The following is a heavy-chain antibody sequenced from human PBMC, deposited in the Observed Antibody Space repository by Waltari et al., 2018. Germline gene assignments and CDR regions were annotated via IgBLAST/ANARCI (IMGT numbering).Heavy chain of an antibody. J-gene: IGHJ4*02. V-gene: IGHV3-7*01. CDR3: ARVPLPWYLDY. CDR1: GSTLRNYW. Sequence: EVQVVESGGGLVQPGGSMSLSCAASGSTLRNYWMTWVRRAPGKGLEWVANINQDGNGLHYVDSVRGRFTISRDNAKNSMFLQMNSLRAEDTAVYYCARVPLPWYLDYWGQGTLVTVSS. CDR2: INQDGNGL.